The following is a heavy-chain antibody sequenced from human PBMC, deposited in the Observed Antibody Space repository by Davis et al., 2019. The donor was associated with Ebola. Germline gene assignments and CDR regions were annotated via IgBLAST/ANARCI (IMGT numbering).Heavy chain of an antibody. V-gene: IGHV1-3*01. D-gene: IGHD1-20*01. Sequence: ASMKVSCKASGYKFTSYDITWVRQAPGEGLEWMGWINAGNGNTRYSQKFQGRVTITRDTSATTGYMELSSLTSEDTALYYCARVKQNNWSPLGDFDYWGQGTLVTVSS. CDR3: ARVKQNNWSPLGDFDY. CDR2: INAGNGNT. CDR1: GYKFTSYD. J-gene: IGHJ4*02.